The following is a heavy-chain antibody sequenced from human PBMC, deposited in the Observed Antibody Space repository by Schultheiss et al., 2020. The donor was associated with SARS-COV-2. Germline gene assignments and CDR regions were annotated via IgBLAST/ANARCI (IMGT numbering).Heavy chain of an antibody. D-gene: IGHD4-17*01. J-gene: IGHJ2*01. CDR2: IYYSGST. V-gene: IGHV4-61*08. Sequence: SETLSLTCAVSGGSISSGGYYWSWIRQPPGKGLEWIGYIYYSGSTNYNPSLRGRVTMSVDTSKNQFSLKLSSVTAADTAVYYCARAYSSYGDYETSPYWYFDLWGRGTLVTVSS. CDR1: GGSISSGGYY. CDR3: ARAYSSYGDYETSPYWYFDL.